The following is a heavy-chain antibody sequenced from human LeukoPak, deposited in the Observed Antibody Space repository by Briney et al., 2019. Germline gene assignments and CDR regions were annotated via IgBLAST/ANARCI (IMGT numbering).Heavy chain of an antibody. V-gene: IGHV1-46*01. CDR2: INPSGGST. CDR3: GRDHRDGYPTPPDF. D-gene: IGHD5-24*01. CDR1: GYTFTSYH. Sequence: ASVKVSCKASGYTFTSYHIHWVREAPGQGLGWMGMINPSGGSTSSAQKFQGRVTMTRDTSTSTVYMELSSLTSEDTAVYYCGRDHRDGYPTPPDFWGQGTQVTVSS. J-gene: IGHJ4*02.